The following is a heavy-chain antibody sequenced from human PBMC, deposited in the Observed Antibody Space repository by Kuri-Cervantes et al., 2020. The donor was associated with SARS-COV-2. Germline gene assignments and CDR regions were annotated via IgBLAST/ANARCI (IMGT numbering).Heavy chain of an antibody. CDR1: GFTFSDYY. Sequence: GESLKISCAASGFTFSDYYMSWIRQAPGKGLEWVSYISSSGSTIYYADSVKGRFTISRDNSKNTLYLQMNSLRAEDTAVYYCAKDRYCSSTSCYPGYYYGMDVWGQGTTVTVSS. V-gene: IGHV3-11*01. J-gene: IGHJ6*02. CDR2: ISSSGSTI. CDR3: AKDRYCSSTSCYPGYYYGMDV. D-gene: IGHD2-2*01.